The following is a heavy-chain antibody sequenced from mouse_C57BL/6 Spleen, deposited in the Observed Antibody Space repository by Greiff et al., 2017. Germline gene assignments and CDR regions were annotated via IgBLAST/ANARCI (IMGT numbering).Heavy chain of an antibody. V-gene: IGHV1-50*01. Sequence: QVQLKQPGAELVKPGASVKLSCKASGYTFTSYWMQWVKQRPGQGLEWIGEIDPSDSYTNYNQKFKGKATLTVDTSSSTAYMQLSSLTSEDSAVYYCARGGDSDVVTFDDWGQGTTLTVSS. CDR2: IDPSDSYT. D-gene: IGHD2-2*01. CDR3: ARGGDSDVVTFDD. J-gene: IGHJ2*01. CDR1: GYTFTSYW.